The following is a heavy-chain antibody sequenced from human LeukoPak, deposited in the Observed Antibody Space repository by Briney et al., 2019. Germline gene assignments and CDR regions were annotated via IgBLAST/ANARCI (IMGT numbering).Heavy chain of an antibody. J-gene: IGHJ4*02. Sequence: PGGSLRLSCAVSGFTFSDHYMDWVRQAPGKGLELAGRSRNKANSYTTEYAASVKGGFTISRDDSKTSLYLQMNSLKTEDTAVYYCARDQYYDSTYYFDYWGQGILVTVSS. CDR2: SRNKANSYTT. CDR1: GFTFSDHY. CDR3: ARDQYYDSTYYFDY. V-gene: IGHV3-72*01. D-gene: IGHD3-10*01.